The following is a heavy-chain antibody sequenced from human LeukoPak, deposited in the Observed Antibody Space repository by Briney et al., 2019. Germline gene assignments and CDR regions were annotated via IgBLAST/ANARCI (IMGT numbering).Heavy chain of an antibody. V-gene: IGHV3-7*01. Sequence: GGSLRLSCAASGFTFSNYWMNWVRQAPGKGLQCVANINRDGREEYYVDSVKGRFTISRDNAKNSLYLQMNSLRAEDTAVYYCARDRGLGYWGQGTLVTVSS. CDR2: INRDGREE. J-gene: IGHJ4*02. CDR3: ARDRGLGY. CDR1: GFTFSNYW.